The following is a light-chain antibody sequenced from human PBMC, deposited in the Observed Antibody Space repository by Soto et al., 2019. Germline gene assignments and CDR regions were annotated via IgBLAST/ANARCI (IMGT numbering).Light chain of an antibody. Sequence: QSVLTQPASVSGSPGQSITISCTGTSSDVGGYNYVSWYQQHPGKAPKLMISDVSHRPSGVSNRFSGSKSGNTASLTISGLQNEDEADYFCSSSTTSSTYVFGTGTKLTVL. CDR1: SSDVGGYNY. CDR3: SSSTTSSTYV. V-gene: IGLV2-14*01. CDR2: DVS. J-gene: IGLJ1*01.